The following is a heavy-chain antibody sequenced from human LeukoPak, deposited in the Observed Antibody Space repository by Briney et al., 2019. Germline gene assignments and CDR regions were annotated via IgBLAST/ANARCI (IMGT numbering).Heavy chain of an antibody. CDR1: GFTFSSYG. Sequence: PGGSLRLSCVASGFTFSSYGMHWVRQAPGKGLEWVAVISSDGSNKHFADSVKGRFTISRDNSKNTLYLQMNSLRAEDTAVYYCAKRAFDIWGQGTMVTVSS. CDR2: ISSDGSNK. J-gene: IGHJ3*02. V-gene: IGHV3-30*18. CDR3: AKRAFDI.